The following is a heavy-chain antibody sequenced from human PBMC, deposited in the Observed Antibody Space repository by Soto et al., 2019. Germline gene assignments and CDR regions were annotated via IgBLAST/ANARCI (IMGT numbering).Heavy chain of an antibody. D-gene: IGHD6-13*01. CDR2: IYHSGST. CDR1: GDSISSGDYS. Sequence: QLQPQESGSGLVKPSQTLSLTCAVSGDSISSGDYSWGWIRQPPGKGLEWIGYIYHSGSTYYNPSLKSRVTISVDRSKNQFSLKLSSVTAADTAVYYCARAYSSSWPNAFYIWGQGTMVTVSS. CDR3: ARAYSSSWPNAFYI. J-gene: IGHJ3*02. V-gene: IGHV4-30-2*01.